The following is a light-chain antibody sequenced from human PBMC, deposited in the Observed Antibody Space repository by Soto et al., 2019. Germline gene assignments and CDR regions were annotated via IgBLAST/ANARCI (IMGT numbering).Light chain of an antibody. CDR3: QQYSTPPWT. J-gene: IGKJ1*01. V-gene: IGKV4-1*01. Sequence: DIVMTQSPDSLAVSLGEGATITCKASQSVFYSPNNNNYLAWYQQKPGQPPRLLIYWASTRESGVPDRFSGSGSGTDFTLTSSSLQAEDVAVYFCQQYSTPPWTFGQVTKVEVK. CDR2: WAS. CDR1: QSVFYSPNNNNY.